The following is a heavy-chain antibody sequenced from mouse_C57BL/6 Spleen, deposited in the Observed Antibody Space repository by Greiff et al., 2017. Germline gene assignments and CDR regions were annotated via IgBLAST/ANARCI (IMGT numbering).Heavy chain of an antibody. CDR3: ARVGPYYAMDY. V-gene: IGHV1-26*01. Sequence: VQLQQSGPELVKPGASVKISCKASGYTFTDYYMNWVKQSHGKSLEWIGDINPNNGGTSYNQKFKGKATLTVDKSSSTAYMELRSLTSEDSAVYYCARVGPYYAMDYWGQGTSVTVSS. CDR2: INPNNGGT. CDR1: GYTFTDYY. J-gene: IGHJ4*01.